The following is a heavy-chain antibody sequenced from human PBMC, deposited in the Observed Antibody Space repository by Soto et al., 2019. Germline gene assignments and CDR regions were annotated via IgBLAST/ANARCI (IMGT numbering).Heavy chain of an antibody. CDR2: INWNSDTI. CDR3: AMSNSNDLYYHFES. D-gene: IGHD3-22*01. Sequence: GGSLRLSCAASGFTFDDYAMHWVRQAPGKGLEWVSGINWNSDTIGYADSVKGRFTVSRDNAKGSLLLQVSSLRAEDTAVYFCAMSNSNDLYYHFESWGQGTPVTVLL. CDR1: GFTFDDYA. V-gene: IGHV3-9*01. J-gene: IGHJ4*02.